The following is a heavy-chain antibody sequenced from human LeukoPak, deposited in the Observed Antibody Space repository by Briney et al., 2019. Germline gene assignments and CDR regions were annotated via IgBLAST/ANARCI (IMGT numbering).Heavy chain of an antibody. Sequence: ASVKVSCKASGGTFSSYAISWVRQAPGQGLEWMGRIIPILGIANYAQKFQGRVTITADKSMSTAYMELSSLRSEDTAVYYCARDREARFGELFHDYWGQGTLVTVSS. CDR1: GGTFSSYA. V-gene: IGHV1-69*04. CDR3: ARDREARFGELFHDY. CDR2: IIPILGIA. D-gene: IGHD3-10*01. J-gene: IGHJ4*02.